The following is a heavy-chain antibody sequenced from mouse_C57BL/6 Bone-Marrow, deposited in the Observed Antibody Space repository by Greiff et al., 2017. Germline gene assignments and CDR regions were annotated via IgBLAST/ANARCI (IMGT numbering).Heavy chain of an antibody. Sequence: VQLVESGPGLVAPSQSLSITCTVSGFSLTSYGVDWVRQSPGKGLEWLGVIWGVGSTNYNSALKSRLSISKDNSKSQVFLKMNSLQTDDTAMYYCASGNGSSPYYAMDYWGQGTSVTVSS. D-gene: IGHD1-1*01. V-gene: IGHV2-6*01. CDR2: IWGVGST. J-gene: IGHJ4*01. CDR3: ASGNGSSPYYAMDY. CDR1: GFSLTSYG.